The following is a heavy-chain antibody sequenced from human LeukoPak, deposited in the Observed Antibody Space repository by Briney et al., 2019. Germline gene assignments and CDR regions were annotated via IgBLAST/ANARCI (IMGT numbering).Heavy chain of an antibody. Sequence: ASVKVSCKASGYTFTSHGISWVRQAPGEGLEWMGWISAYTGNTNYAQRLQGRVTMTTDTSTSTAYMELRSLRSDDTAVYYCARGPVMTTVTTHAMTQPHYYYYGMDVWGQGTTVTVSS. CDR2: ISAYTGNT. CDR3: ARGPVMTTVTTHAMTQPHYYYYGMDV. J-gene: IGHJ6*02. D-gene: IGHD4-17*01. CDR1: GYTFTSHG. V-gene: IGHV1-18*01.